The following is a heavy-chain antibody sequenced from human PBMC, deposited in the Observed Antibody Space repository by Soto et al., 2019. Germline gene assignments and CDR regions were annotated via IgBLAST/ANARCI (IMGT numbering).Heavy chain of an antibody. CDR3: ARAQRDFWSGYTFDY. Sequence: GGSLRLSCAASGFTFSSYWMHWVRQAPGKGLVWVSRINSDGSSTSYADSVKGRFTISRDNAKNTLYLQMNSLRAEDRAVYYCARAQRDFWSGYTFDYWGQGTLVTVSS. V-gene: IGHV3-74*01. CDR2: INSDGSST. CDR1: GFTFSSYW. D-gene: IGHD3-3*01. J-gene: IGHJ4*02.